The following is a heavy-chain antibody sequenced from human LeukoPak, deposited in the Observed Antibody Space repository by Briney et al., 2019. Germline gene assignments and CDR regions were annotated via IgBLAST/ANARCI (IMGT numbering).Heavy chain of an antibody. D-gene: IGHD3-10*01. CDR2: ITTAGDT. J-gene: IGHJ3*02. CDR3: ARAIPSLLWFGELDAFDI. Sequence: GGSLRLSCAASGFTLSSYDMHWVRQATGKGLEWVSAITTAGDTYYPGSVKGRFTISRENAKNSLYLQMNSLRAGDTAVYYCARAIPSLLWFGELDAFDIWGQGTMVTVSS. CDR1: GFTLSSYD. V-gene: IGHV3-13*01.